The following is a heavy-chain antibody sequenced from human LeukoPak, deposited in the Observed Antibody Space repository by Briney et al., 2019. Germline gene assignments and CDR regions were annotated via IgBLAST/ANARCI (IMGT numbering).Heavy chain of an antibody. Sequence: PGGSLRLSCAASGFTFDDYAMHWVRQAPGKGLEWVSYISGSGATIYYTDSVKGRFTTSRDNAKNLLYLQMNSLRAEDTAVYYCAREFGGTASGAGYWGQGTLVTVSS. D-gene: IGHD3-10*01. CDR2: ISGSGATI. V-gene: IGHV3-11*04. CDR1: GFTFDDYA. CDR3: AREFGGTASGAGY. J-gene: IGHJ4*02.